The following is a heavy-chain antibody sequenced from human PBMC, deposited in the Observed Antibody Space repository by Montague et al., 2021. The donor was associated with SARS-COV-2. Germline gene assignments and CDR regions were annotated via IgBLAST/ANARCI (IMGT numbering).Heavy chain of an antibody. CDR1: GGSFSGYY. CDR3: ARRGSGRSDLAY. CDR2: INHSGST. J-gene: IGHJ4*02. V-gene: IGHV4-34*01. D-gene: IGHD1-26*01. Sequence: SETLSLTCAVYGGSFSGYYWSWIRQPPGKGLEWFGEINHSGSTKYNPSRQSRVSMSVDKYWNQFSLRLTSVTAADTAIYYCARRGSGRSDLAYWGQGTLVTVSS.